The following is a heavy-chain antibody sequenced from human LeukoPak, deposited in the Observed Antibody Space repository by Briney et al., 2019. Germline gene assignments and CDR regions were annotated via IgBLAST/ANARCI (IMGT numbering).Heavy chain of an antibody. CDR1: GGSFSSSV. J-gene: IGHJ6*03. Sequence: PSETLSLTCTVSGGSFSSSVWSWIRQPPGEGLDWIGYIYYSGITSYNPSLKSRVTISVDTSENQFSLRLSSVTAADTAFYYCARIGANYTSSFYMDVWGKGTTVTVSS. CDR3: ARIGANYTSSFYMDV. V-gene: IGHV4-59*01. CDR2: IYYSGIT. D-gene: IGHD6-6*01.